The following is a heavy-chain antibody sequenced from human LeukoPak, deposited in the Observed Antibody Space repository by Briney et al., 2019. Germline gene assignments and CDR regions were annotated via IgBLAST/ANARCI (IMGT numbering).Heavy chain of an antibody. CDR3: ATTTNIVVVTAIWAFDI. V-gene: IGHV4-31*03. J-gene: IGHJ3*02. D-gene: IGHD2-21*02. CDR1: GGSISSGGYY. CDR2: IYYSGST. Sequence: SQTLSLTCTVSGGSISSGGYYWSWIRQHPGKGLEWIGYIYYSGSTYYNPSLKSRVTISVDTSKNQFSLKLSSVTAADTAVYYCATTTNIVVVTAIWAFDIWGQGTWSPSLQ.